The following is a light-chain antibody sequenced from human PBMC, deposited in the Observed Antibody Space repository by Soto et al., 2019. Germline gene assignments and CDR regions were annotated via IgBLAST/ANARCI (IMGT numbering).Light chain of an antibody. J-gene: IGKJ2*01. V-gene: IGKV1-33*01. CDR3: QQYDTVPPS. CDR1: QYITNY. CDR2: DAS. Sequence: DIQMTQSPSSLSASVGDRVTITCQASQYITNYLNWYQQKPGKAPQLLIYDASNLETGVPSRFSGSGSGTDFTFTITNLQPEDFATYYCQQYDTVPPSFGQGTKLDIK.